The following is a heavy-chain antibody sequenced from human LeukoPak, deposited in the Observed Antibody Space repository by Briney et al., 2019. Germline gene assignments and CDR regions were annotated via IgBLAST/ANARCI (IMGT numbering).Heavy chain of an antibody. CDR3: ARASGVVTSRGEAFDI. CDR2: IIPILGIA. Sequence: GASVKVSCKASGGTFSSYAISWVRQAPGQGLEWMGRIIPILGIANYAQKFQGRVTITAGKSTSTAYMELSSLRSEDTAVYYCARASGVVTSRGEAFDIWGQGTMVTVSS. CDR1: GGTFSSYA. D-gene: IGHD4-23*01. J-gene: IGHJ3*02. V-gene: IGHV1-69*04.